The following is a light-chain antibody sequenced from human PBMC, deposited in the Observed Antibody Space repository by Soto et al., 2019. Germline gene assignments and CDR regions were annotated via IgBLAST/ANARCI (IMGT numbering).Light chain of an antibody. CDR3: QHYGNSLKWT. CDR2: ATF. Sequence: EVVLTQSPGTLSLSPGDRATLSCKASQSISSSHLAWYQQKPGQAPRLLLYATFSRATGISDRFSGRGSGTGFTLTINSLEPEDFAVYYCQHYGNSLKWTFGQGTKVDIK. J-gene: IGKJ1*01. V-gene: IGKV3-20*01. CDR1: QSISSSH.